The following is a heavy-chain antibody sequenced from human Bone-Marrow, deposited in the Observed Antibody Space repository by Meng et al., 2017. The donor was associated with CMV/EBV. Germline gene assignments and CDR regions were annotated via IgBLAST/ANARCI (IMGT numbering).Heavy chain of an antibody. V-gene: IGHV4-34*01. CDR1: GGSFSVYD. J-gene: IGHJ4*02. CDR2: INHSGST. CDR3: ARSNWNFDY. D-gene: IGHD1-1*01. Sequence: QVQLQQWGAGLLKPSEPLSLTCAVYGGSFSVYDWSWIRQPPGKGLEWIGEINHSGSTNYNPSLKSRVTISVDTSKNQFSLKLSSVTAADTAVYYCARSNWNFDYWGQGTLVTVSS.